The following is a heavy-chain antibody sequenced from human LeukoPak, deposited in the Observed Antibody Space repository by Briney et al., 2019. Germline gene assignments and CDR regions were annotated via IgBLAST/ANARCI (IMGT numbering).Heavy chain of an antibody. J-gene: IGHJ6*02. CDR3: ARSSTSSDYYGMDI. Sequence: SETLSLTCTVSGGSISSGGYYWSWIRRHPGKGLEWIGYIYYSGSTYYNPSLKSRVTISEDTSKNQFSLKLSSLTAADTAVYYCARSSTSSDYYGMDIWGQGTTVTVSS. CDR1: GGSISSGGYY. V-gene: IGHV4-31*03. CDR2: IYYSGST. D-gene: IGHD2-2*01.